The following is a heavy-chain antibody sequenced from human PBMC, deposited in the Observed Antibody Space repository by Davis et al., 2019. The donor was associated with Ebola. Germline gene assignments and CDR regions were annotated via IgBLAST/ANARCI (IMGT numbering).Heavy chain of an antibody. Sequence: GESLKISCAASGFTFSSYAMSWVRQAPGKGLEWVSAISGSGGSTYYADSVKGRFTISRDNSKNTLYLQMNSLKTEDTAVYYCTPSGSYSDYWGQGTLVTVSS. CDR1: GFTFSSYA. J-gene: IGHJ4*02. D-gene: IGHD1-26*01. V-gene: IGHV3-23*01. CDR3: TPSGSYSDY. CDR2: ISGSGGST.